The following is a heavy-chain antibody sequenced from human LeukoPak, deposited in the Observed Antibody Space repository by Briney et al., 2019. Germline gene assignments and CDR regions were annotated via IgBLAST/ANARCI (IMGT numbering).Heavy chain of an antibody. D-gene: IGHD5-12*01. CDR1: GFTFSSYG. Sequence: WGSLRLSCAASGFTFSSYGMHWVRQAPGKGLEWVAFIRYDGSNKYYADSVKGRFTISRDNSKNTLYLQMNSLRAEDTAVYYCARGGYSGYDFDYWGQGTLVTVSS. CDR2: IRYDGSNK. J-gene: IGHJ4*02. CDR3: ARGGYSGYDFDY. V-gene: IGHV3-30*02.